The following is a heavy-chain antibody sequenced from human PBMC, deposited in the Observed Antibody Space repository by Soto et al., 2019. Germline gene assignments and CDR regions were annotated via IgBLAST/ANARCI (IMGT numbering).Heavy chain of an antibody. V-gene: IGHV3-23*01. CDR1: EFTFKIIA. CDR2: ITFNAGST. CDR3: ANDTYGGL. J-gene: IGHJ4*02. Sequence: GGSMRPSCVASEFTFKIIAMSWARQAPGKGLEWVSSITFNAGSTFYAGSVKGRFTISRDNSKNTLYLQMNSLSAEDTAVYYCANDTYGGLWGQGTLVTVSS. D-gene: IGHD4-17*01.